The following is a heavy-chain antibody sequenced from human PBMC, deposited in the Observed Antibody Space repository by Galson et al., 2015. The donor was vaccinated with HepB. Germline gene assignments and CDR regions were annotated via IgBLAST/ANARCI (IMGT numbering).Heavy chain of an antibody. J-gene: IGHJ4*02. CDR2: ISGAGSVN. CDR1: GFIFSSYS. D-gene: IGHD1-26*01. CDR3: ATEGPQFPRGSNDY. V-gene: IGHV3-30-3*01. Sequence: SLRLSCAASGFIFSSYSMHWVRQAPGKGLEWVAVISGAGSVNFYADSVKGRFTTSRDNSKNTLYLQMNSLRVGDSAVYCCATEGPQFPRGSNDYWGQGTLVTVSS.